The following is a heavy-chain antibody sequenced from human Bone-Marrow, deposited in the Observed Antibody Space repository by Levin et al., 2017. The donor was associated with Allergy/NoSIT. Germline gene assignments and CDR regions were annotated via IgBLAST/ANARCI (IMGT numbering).Heavy chain of an antibody. J-gene: IGHJ4*02. CDR2: INHSGST. Sequence: SETLSLTCAVYGGSFSGYYWSWIRQPPGKGLEWIGEINHSGSTNYNPSLKSRVTISVDTSKNQFSLKLSSVTAADTAVYYCARGLQGFSLYYFDYWGQGTLVTVSS. CDR1: GGSFSGYY. CDR3: ARGLQGFSLYYFDY. V-gene: IGHV4-34*01.